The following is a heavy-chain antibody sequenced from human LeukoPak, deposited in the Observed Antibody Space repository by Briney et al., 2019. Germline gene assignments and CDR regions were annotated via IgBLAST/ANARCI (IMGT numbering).Heavy chain of an antibody. CDR2: INHSGST. Sequence: SETLSLTCAVYGGSFSGYYWSWIRQPPGKGLEWIGEINHSGSTNYNPSLKSRVTISVDKSKNQFFLNLSSVTAADTAVYYCAGLVGRYSSGLYYYYFDYWGQGTLVTVSS. J-gene: IGHJ4*02. D-gene: IGHD3-22*01. CDR3: AGLVGRYSSGLYYYYFDY. CDR1: GGSFSGYY. V-gene: IGHV4-34*01.